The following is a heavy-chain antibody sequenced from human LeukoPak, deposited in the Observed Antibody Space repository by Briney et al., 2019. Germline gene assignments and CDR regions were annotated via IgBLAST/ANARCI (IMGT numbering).Heavy chain of an antibody. Sequence: SVKVSCKASGGTFSSYAISWVRQAPGQGLERMGGIIPIFGTANYAQKFQGRVTITADESTSTAYMELSSLRSEDTAVYYCARFDYSMHYYFDYWGQGTLVTVSS. J-gene: IGHJ4*02. CDR3: ARFDYSMHYYFDY. V-gene: IGHV1-69*13. CDR2: IIPIFGTA. CDR1: GGTFSSYA. D-gene: IGHD4-11*01.